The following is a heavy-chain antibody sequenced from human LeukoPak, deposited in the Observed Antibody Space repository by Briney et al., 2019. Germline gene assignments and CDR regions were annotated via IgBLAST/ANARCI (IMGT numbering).Heavy chain of an antibody. J-gene: IGHJ4*02. CDR2: IYTAGTT. D-gene: IGHD1-14*01. CDR3: ARGYAQAEVTAPDY. V-gene: IGHV3-53*01. CDR1: GFIVNSYY. Sequence: GGSLRLSCAASGFIVNSYYMSWFRQAPGKVLEWVSVIYTAGTTHYADSVRGRFIISRDYSKNTLNLQMNSLRAEDTAVYYCARGYAQAEVTAPDYWGQGILVTVSS.